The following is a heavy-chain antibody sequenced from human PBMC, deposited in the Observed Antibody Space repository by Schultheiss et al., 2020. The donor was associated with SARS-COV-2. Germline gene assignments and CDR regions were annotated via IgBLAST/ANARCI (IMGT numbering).Heavy chain of an antibody. CDR1: GFTFSSYD. J-gene: IGHJ6*02. V-gene: IGHV3-13*04. Sequence: GSLRLSCATSGFTFSSYDMHWVRQPTGKGLQWISTIGTAGDTYYQDSVKGRFTISRENARNSLYLQMNSLRAEDTALYYCAKDRWYQLLTYGMDVWGQGTTVTVSS. CDR3: AKDRWYQLLTYGMDV. CDR2: IGTAGDT. D-gene: IGHD2-2*01.